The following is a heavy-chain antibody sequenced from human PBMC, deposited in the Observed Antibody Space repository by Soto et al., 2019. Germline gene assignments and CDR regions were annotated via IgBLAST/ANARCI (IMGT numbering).Heavy chain of an antibody. CDR1: GGSMRSGDYY. D-gene: IGHD3-22*01. V-gene: IGHV4-30-4*01. CDR3: ARALYFYDRSGYLLVVFDL. CDR2: VFHTGST. Sequence: SETLSLTCTVSGGSMRSGDYYWSWIRQPPGRGLEWIGSVFHTGSTYSKPSLKSRLSISVDTAKSQFSLRLTSVTAADTAVYYCARALYFYDRSGYLLVVFDLWGQGNLVTVSS. J-gene: IGHJ4*02.